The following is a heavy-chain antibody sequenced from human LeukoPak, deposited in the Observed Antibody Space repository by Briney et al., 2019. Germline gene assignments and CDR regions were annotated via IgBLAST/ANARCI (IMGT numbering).Heavy chain of an antibody. J-gene: IGHJ6*03. CDR3: ARGNPSLASYYMDV. V-gene: IGHV4-34*01. CDR1: GGSFSGYH. Sequence: SETLSLTCAVYGGSFSGYHWSWIRQPPGKGLEWIGEINHSGSTNYNPSLKSRVTISVDTSKNQFSLKLSSVTAADTAVYYCARGNPSLASYYMDVWGKGTTVTVSS. CDR2: INHSGST.